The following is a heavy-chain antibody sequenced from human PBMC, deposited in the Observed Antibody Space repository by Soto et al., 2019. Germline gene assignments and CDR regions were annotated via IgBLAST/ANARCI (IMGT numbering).Heavy chain of an antibody. J-gene: IGHJ4*02. CDR2: ISGSGGST. Sequence: PGGSLRLSCAASGFTFSSYAMSWVRQAPGKGLEWVSAISGSGGSTYYADSVKGRFTISRDGSKSIAYLQMNSLKTEDTAVYYCTRVMELLPCYYFDYWGQGTLVTVSS. D-gene: IGHD1-26*01. CDR3: TRVMELLPCYYFDY. CDR1: GFTFSSYA. V-gene: IGHV3-23*01.